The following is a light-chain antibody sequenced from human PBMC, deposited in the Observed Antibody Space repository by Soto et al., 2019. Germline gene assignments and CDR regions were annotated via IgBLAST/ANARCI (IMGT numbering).Light chain of an antibody. Sequence: EIELTQSPATLSLSPGARATLSCRASQSVSRYLAWYQQRPGQAPRLLIYDTSNRATGIPARFSGSGSGTDFTLTISSLEPEDFAVYFCSERTNWPMYTFGQGTKLEI. CDR1: QSVSRY. J-gene: IGKJ2*01. CDR3: SERTNWPMYT. V-gene: IGKV3-11*01. CDR2: DTS.